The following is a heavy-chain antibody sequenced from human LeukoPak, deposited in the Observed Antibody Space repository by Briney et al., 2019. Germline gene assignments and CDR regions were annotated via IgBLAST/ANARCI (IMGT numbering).Heavy chain of an antibody. Sequence: PGGSLRLSCAASGFTLSSYAMGWVRQAPGKGLEWVSSISGGHGGTYYADSVKGRFTISRDDSKNTLYLQVNSLRAEDTAVYYCAKGQYASGWNSGNYWGQGTLVTVSS. CDR3: AKGQYASGWNSGNY. D-gene: IGHD1/OR15-1a*01. J-gene: IGHJ4*02. CDR1: GFTLSSYA. CDR2: ISGGHGGT. V-gene: IGHV3-23*01.